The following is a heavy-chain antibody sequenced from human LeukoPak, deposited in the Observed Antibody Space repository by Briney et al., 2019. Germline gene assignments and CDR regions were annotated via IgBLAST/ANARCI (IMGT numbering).Heavy chain of an antibody. J-gene: IGHJ5*02. V-gene: IGHV3-30*02. CDR2: IRYDGSNK. Sequence: AGGSLRLSCAASGFTFSSYGMHWVRQAPGKGLEWVAFIRYDGSNKYYADSVKGRFTISRDNSKNTLYPQMNSLRAEDTAVYYCAKEMFDPWGQGTLVTVSS. CDR1: GFTFSSYG. CDR3: AKEMFDP.